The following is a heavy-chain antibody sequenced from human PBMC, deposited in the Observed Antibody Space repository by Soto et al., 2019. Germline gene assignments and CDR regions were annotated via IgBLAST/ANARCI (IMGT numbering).Heavy chain of an antibody. J-gene: IGHJ5*02. CDR3: ARDIVVVVAAPRIRFDP. D-gene: IGHD2-15*01. Sequence: SETLSLTCTVSGGSISSSSYYWGWIRQPPGKGLEWIGSIYYSGSTYYNPSLKSRVTISVDTSKNQFSLKLSSVTAADTAVYYCARDIVVVVAAPRIRFDPWGQGTLVTVSS. CDR2: IYYSGST. CDR1: GGSISSSSYY. V-gene: IGHV4-39*01.